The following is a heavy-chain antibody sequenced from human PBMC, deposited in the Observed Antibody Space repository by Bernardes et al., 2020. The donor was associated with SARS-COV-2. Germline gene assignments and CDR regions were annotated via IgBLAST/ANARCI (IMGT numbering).Heavy chain of an antibody. Sequence: TLFLISAVSGYLINNDHYWFWIRQSPGKGLEWVGSLKPRGSSYYNPSLRGRVTISVDMSKNQFSLRLNSVTAADTAIYYYAKETVAPRLSAFEMWGQGKMVTVSS. CDR2: LKPRGSS. D-gene: IGHD6-6*01. CDR1: GYLINNDHY. V-gene: IGHV4-38-2*02. CDR3: AKETVAPRLSAFEM. J-gene: IGHJ3*02.